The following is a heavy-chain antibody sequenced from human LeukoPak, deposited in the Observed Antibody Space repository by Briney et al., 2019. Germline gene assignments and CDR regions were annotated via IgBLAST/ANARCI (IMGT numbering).Heavy chain of an antibody. CDR2: IYYSWST. J-gene: IGHJ4*02. CDR1: GGSISSGDYY. CDR3: DRAMIVVVKGDYFDY. Sequence: SQTLSLTCTVSGGSISSGDYYWSWLRQPPGKGLEWIGYIYYSWSTYYNPSLKSRVTISVDTSKNQFSLKLSSVTAADTAVYYCDRAMIVVVKGDYFDYWGQGTLVTVSS. V-gene: IGHV4-30-4*01. D-gene: IGHD3-22*01.